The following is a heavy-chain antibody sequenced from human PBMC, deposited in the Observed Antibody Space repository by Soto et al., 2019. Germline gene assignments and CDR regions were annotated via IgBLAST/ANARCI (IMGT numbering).Heavy chain of an antibody. Sequence: QVQLVQSGAEEKKPGASVKVSCKASGYTFTGYAMHWVRQAPGQRLEWMGWINAGNGNTKYSQKFQGRVTITRDTSASTAYMELSSLRPEDRAVYYCARAVGVAADFDYWGQGTLGTVSS. CDR3: ARAVGVAADFDY. CDR1: GYTFTGYA. V-gene: IGHV1-3*05. D-gene: IGHD6-19*01. J-gene: IGHJ4*02. CDR2: INAGNGNT.